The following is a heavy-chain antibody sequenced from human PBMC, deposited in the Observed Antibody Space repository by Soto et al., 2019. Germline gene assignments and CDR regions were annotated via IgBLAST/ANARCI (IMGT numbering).Heavy chain of an antibody. J-gene: IGHJ5*02. CDR1: GGSISSGPYC. V-gene: IGHV4-30-2*01. CDR2: IYHSGST. D-gene: IGHD4-4*01. Sequence: SETLSLTCTVSGGSISSGPYCWTWIRRPPGKGLEWIGSIYHSGSTDYNPSFKSRVTLSRDTSNNQFSLRLNSVAAADTAVYYCARHLRYSLYDGWFDPWGQGILVTGSS. CDR3: ARHLRYSLYDGWFDP.